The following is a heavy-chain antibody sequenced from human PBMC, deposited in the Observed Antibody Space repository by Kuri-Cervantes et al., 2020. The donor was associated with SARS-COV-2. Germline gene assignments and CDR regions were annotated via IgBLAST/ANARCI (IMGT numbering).Heavy chain of an antibody. CDR3: ARQLVVIKEDAFDI. Sequence: GGSLRLSCKGSGSSFTSYWIGWVHQMPGKGLEWMGFIYPGDSDTRYSPSFQGQVTISADKSISTAYLQWSSLKASYTAIYYCARQLVVIKEDAFDIWGQGTMVTVSS. D-gene: IGHD3-22*01. CDR2: IYPGDSDT. V-gene: IGHV5-51*07. CDR1: GSSFTSYW. J-gene: IGHJ3*02.